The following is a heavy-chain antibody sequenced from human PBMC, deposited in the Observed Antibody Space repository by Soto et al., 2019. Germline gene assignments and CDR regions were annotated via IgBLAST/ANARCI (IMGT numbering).Heavy chain of an antibody. V-gene: IGHV4-59*01. CDR2: IHYSGTT. CDR1: DASISSYY. D-gene: IGHD2-8*01. J-gene: IGHJ4*02. Sequence: LEMKSLTNTVSDASISSYYWSWIRQPPGKGLEWIGNIHYSGTTNYNPSLASRVTLSVETSKNQFYLKMTSLTAADRAPYFCERYNSYAIDYWGRGTLVTVSS. CDR3: ERYNSYAIDY.